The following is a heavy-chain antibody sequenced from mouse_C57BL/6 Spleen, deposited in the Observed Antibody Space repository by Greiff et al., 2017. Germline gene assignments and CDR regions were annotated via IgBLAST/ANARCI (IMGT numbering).Heavy chain of an antibody. Sequence: EVQRVESGGGLVKPGGSLKLSCAASGFTFSDYGMHWVRQAPEKGLEWVAYISSGSSTIYYADTVKGRFTISRDNAKNTLFLQMTSLRSEDTAMYYCARLYGYDVGYAMDYWGQGTSVTVSS. D-gene: IGHD2-2*01. J-gene: IGHJ4*01. V-gene: IGHV5-17*01. CDR3: ARLYGYDVGYAMDY. CDR2: ISSGSSTI. CDR1: GFTFSDYG.